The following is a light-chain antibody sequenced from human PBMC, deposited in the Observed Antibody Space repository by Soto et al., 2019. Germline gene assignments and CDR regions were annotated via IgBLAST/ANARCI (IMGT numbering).Light chain of an antibody. CDR1: QNIYSN. V-gene: IGKV3-15*01. CDR2: AAS. Sequence: DIVLTQSPATLSLSPGERVTLSCRASQNIYSNLAWYQQKPGQAPRLLIYAASTRAPGIPARFSGGGSGTEFTLTISSLQSEDFAIYHCQQYNNWPPWTFGQGTKVDIK. J-gene: IGKJ1*01. CDR3: QQYNNWPPWT.